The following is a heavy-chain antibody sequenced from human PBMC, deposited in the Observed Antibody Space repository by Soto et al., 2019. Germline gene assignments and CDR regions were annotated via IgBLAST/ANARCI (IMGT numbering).Heavy chain of an antibody. Sequence: SETLSLTCSVSGGSISSSSHYWGWIRQPPGKGLEWIGSVYSSGSTYRNPSLESRVTISVDRSKNQFPLRLSSVTAADTAVYYCGRGNIVATILMPFDYWGQGTLVTVSS. J-gene: IGHJ4*02. D-gene: IGHD5-12*01. CDR2: VYSSGST. CDR1: GGSISSSSHY. CDR3: GRGNIVATILMPFDY. V-gene: IGHV4-39*01.